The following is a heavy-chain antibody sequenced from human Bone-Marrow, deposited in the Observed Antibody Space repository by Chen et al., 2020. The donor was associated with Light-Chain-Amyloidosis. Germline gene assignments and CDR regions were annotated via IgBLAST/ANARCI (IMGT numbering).Heavy chain of an antibody. J-gene: IGHJ4*02. V-gene: IGHV3-15*01. D-gene: IGHD2-21*02. CDR2: IKSNPNGGTI. CDR3: TATAVAEDYHGS. Sequence: VQVVESGGGLVKPGGSLRLSCAASGFTVTNAWMSWVRQAPGKGPEWVGRIKSNPNGGTIDYAAPVKGRFTISGDDSQNNLYLQMDSLKTEDTAVYYCTATAVAEDYHGSWGQGTLVIVSS. CDR1: GFTVTNAW.